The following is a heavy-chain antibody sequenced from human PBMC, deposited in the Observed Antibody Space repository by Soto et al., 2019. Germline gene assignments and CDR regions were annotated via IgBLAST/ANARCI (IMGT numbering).Heavy chain of an antibody. CDR1: GFTFSSYS. J-gene: IGHJ4*02. V-gene: IGHV3-21*01. CDR2: ISSSSSYI. Sequence: EVQLVESGGGLVKPGGSLRLSCAASGFTFSSYSMNWVRQAPGKGLEWVSSISSSSSYIYYADSVKGRFTISRDNAKNSLYLQMNSLRAEDTAVYYCARPPIGIVGATGRGPFDYWGQGTLVTVSS. CDR3: ARPPIGIVGATGRGPFDY. D-gene: IGHD1-26*01.